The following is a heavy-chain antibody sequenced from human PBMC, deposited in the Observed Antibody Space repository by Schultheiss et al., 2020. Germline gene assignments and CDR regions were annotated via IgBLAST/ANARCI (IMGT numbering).Heavy chain of an antibody. CDR1: GGSISSGGYY. CDR3: ARGPMTLLDP. J-gene: IGHJ5*02. V-gene: IGHV4-61*08. Sequence: SETLSLTCTVSGGSISSGGYYWSWIRQHPGKGLEWIGYIYYSGSTNYNPSLKSRVTISVDTSKNQFSLKLSSVTAADTAVYYCARGPMTLLDPWGQGTLVTVSS. D-gene: IGHD3-22*01. CDR2: IYYSGST.